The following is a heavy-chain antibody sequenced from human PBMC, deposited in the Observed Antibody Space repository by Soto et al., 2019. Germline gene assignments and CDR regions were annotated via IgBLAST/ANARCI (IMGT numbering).Heavy chain of an antibody. V-gene: IGHV1-18*01. CDR2: ISAYNGNT. CDR1: GYTFSSYG. D-gene: IGHD6-13*01. J-gene: IGHJ4*02. Sequence: ASVKVSCQASGYTFSSYGISWVRQAPGQGLEWMGWISAYNGNTNYAQKLQGRVTMTTDTSTSTAYMEVRSLRSDDTAVYYRARSIAAAVDLDYWGQGTLVTVSS. CDR3: ARSIAAAVDLDY.